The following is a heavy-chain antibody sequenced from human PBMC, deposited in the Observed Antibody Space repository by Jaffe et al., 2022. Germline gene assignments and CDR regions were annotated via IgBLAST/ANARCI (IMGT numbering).Heavy chain of an antibody. D-gene: IGHD3-3*01. J-gene: IGHJ6*03. CDR3: ARGALEWLSYPPYYYYYYMDV. CDR2: INHSGST. Sequence: QVQLQQWGAGLLKPSETLSLTCAVYGGSFSGYYWSWIRQPPGKGLEWIGEINHSGSTNYNPSLKSRVTISVDTSKNQFSLKLSSVTAADTAVYYCARGALEWLSYPPYYYYYYMDVWGKGTTVTVSS. CDR1: GGSFSGYY. V-gene: IGHV4-34*01.